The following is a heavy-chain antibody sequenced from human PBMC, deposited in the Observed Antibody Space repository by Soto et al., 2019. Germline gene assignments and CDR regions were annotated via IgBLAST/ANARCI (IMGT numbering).Heavy chain of an antibody. D-gene: IGHD6-6*01. CDR2: IVVGSGNT. Sequence: VKVSCKASGFTFTSSAVQWVRQARGQRLEWIGWIVVGSGNTNYAQKFQERVTITRDMSTSTAYMELSSLRSEDTAVYYCAAASVDLGSSSEYYYYYYGMDVGGQGPTVTVSS. V-gene: IGHV1-58*01. CDR1: GFTFTSSA. J-gene: IGHJ6*02. CDR3: AAASVDLGSSSEYYYYYYGMDV.